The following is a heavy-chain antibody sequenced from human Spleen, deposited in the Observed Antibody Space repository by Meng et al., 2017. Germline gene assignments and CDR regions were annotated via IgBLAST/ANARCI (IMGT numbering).Heavy chain of an antibody. J-gene: IGHJ4*02. CDR3: ARGPTTMAHDFDY. Sequence: QVQLQQWGAVRLKPSETLTLTCAVYGGSFRVYYWSWIRQPPGKGLEWIGEINHSGSTNYNPSLESRATISVDTSQNNLSLKLSSVTAADSAVYYCARGPTTMAHDFDYWGQGTLVTVSS. V-gene: IGHV4-34*01. CDR1: GGSFRVYY. CDR2: INHSGST. D-gene: IGHD4-11*01.